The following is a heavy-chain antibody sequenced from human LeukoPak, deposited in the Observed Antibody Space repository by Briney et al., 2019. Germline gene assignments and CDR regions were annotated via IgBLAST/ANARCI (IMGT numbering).Heavy chain of an antibody. V-gene: IGHV3-23*01. J-gene: IGHJ4*02. Sequence: GGSLRLSCAASAFTFSNYAMSWVSQAPGKGLGWVSTLSATVSDGGEYYADSVKGRFTISRDNSKNTLHLQMNSLRDEDTAMYYCAKNRGKGAVSGTGEIDYWGQGTLVTVSS. D-gene: IGHD6-19*01. CDR3: AKNRGKGAVSGTGEIDY. CDR2: LSATVSDGGE. CDR1: AFTFSNYA.